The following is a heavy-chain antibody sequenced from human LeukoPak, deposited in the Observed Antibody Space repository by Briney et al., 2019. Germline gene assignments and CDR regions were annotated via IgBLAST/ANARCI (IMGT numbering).Heavy chain of an antibody. CDR1: GFTFSTYW. J-gene: IGHJ3*02. Sequence: GGSLRLSCAASGFTFSTYWMTWVRQAPGKGLEGVANIEQDGSERYYVDSVKGRFTISRDNAKNSLHLQMNSLRVEDTAAYYCARERSSWYAFDMWGQGTMVTISS. CDR3: ARERSSWYAFDM. CDR2: IEQDGSER. D-gene: IGHD6-13*01. V-gene: IGHV3-7*01.